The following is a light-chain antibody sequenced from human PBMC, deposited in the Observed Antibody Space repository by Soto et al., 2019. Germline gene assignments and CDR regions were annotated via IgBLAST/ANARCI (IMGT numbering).Light chain of an antibody. CDR3: QQSFSAPGT. CDR1: QSISTY. V-gene: IGKV1-39*01. CDR2: AAS. Sequence: QMTQSPSSLSASVGDRVTITCRARQSISTYLNWYQQKPGKAPKLLIYAASSLQSGVPSRFSGIGSGTDFTLTITSLQPEDFATYYCQQSFSAPGTFGQGTKLEIK. J-gene: IGKJ2*01.